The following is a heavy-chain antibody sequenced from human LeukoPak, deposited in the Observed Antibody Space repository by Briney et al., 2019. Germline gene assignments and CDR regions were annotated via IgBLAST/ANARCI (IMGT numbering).Heavy chain of an antibody. D-gene: IGHD3-22*01. V-gene: IGHV3-74*01. CDR3: ARASQAVAGLNYYDSSGYYMYYFDY. CDR2: INSDGSST. J-gene: IGHJ4*02. CDR1: GFTFSSYW. Sequence: GGSLRLSCAASGFTFSSYWMHWVRQAPGKGLVWVSRINSDGSSTSYADSVKGRFTIYRDNAKNTLYLQMNSLRAEDTAVYYCARASQAVAGLNYYDSSGYYMYYFDYWGQGTLVTVSS.